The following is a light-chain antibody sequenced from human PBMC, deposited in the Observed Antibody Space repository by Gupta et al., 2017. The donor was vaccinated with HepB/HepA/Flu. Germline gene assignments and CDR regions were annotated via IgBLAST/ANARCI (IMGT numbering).Light chain of an antibody. J-gene: IGLJ6*01. CDR1: SSNIGTNY. CDR2: RSN. V-gene: IGLV1-47*01. Sequence: QSVLTQAPSSSGTPGQRVTFSCSGSSSNIGTNYVYCYQQLPGTAPKLLIYRSNQRPSGVPDRFSGSKYGTSASLAISGLRSEDEADSYCAAWDDSLSTNV. CDR3: AAWDDSLSTNV.